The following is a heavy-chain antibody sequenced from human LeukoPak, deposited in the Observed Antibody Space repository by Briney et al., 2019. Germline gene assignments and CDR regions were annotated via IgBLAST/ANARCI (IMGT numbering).Heavy chain of an antibody. D-gene: IGHD3-22*01. J-gene: IGHJ4*02. CDR3: ARDVDRGGYYWEDSNY. V-gene: IGHV3-7*03. CDR1: GFTFSTYW. Sequence: GGSLRLSCAASGFTFSTYWMSWVRQAPGKGLEWVANIKQDGSEKYYVDSVKGRFTVSRDNAKSSLYLQMSSLRAKDTAVYYCARDVDRGGYYWEDSNYWGRGTLVTVSS. CDR2: IKQDGSEK.